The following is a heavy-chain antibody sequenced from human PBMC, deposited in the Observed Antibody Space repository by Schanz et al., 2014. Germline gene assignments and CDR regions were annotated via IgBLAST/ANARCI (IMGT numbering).Heavy chain of an antibody. CDR2: INTNTANP. CDR3: AREDYLDSSGYSCGY. V-gene: IGHV7-4-1*02. Sequence: QVQLVQSGGEVKKPGASVKVSCKASGYTFAMYDMNWVRQAPGQGLEWMGWINTNTANPTYAQGFTGRFVYTLDASVTTAYLEISSLKADDTAVYYCAREDYLDSSGYSCGYWGQGTLVTVSS. J-gene: IGHJ4*02. D-gene: IGHD3-22*01. CDR1: GYTFAMYD.